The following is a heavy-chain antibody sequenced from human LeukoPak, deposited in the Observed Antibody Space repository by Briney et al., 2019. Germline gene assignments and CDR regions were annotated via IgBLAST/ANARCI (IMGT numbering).Heavy chain of an antibody. V-gene: IGHV3-11*05. CDR3: TRERRGSYYAFES. CDR2: VMSGRGST. D-gene: IGHD3-16*01. J-gene: IGHJ4*02. Sequence: GGSLRLSCAASGFSISDYSISWIRQSPGKGPEWISYVMSGRGSTNYADSVKGRFTISRDNAKNSVALQLDGLRADDTAVYFCTRERRGSYYAFESWGQGTLVTVSS. CDR1: GFSISDYS.